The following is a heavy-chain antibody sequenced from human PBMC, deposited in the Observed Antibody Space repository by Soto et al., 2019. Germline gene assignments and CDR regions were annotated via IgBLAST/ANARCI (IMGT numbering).Heavy chain of an antibody. D-gene: IGHD5-18*01. CDR1: GGSISSSNW. V-gene: IGHV4-4*02. CDR2: IYHSGST. Sequence: KASETLSLTCAVSGGSISSSNWWSWVRQPPGKGLEWIGEIYHSGSTNYNPSLKSRVTISVDKSKNQFSLKLSSVTAADTAVYYCARGNVDTAMVNPFFDYWGQGTLVTVSS. CDR3: ARGNVDTAMVNPFFDY. J-gene: IGHJ4*02.